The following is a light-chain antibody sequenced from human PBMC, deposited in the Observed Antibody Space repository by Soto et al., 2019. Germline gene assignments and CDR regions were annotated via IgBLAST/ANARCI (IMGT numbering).Light chain of an antibody. V-gene: IGKV3-15*01. CDR3: QQYNNWLT. CDR2: GAS. CDR1: QSVSSN. J-gene: IGKJ4*01. Sequence: EIVMTQSPVTLSVSPGERATLSCRASQSVSSNLAWYQQKTGQAPRLLVYGASTRATGIPARFSGSGSETEFTLTISSLQSEDFAVYYCQQYNNWLTFGGGTKVEI.